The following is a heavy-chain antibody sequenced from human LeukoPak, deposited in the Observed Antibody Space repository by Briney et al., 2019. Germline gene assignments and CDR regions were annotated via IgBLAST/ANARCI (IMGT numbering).Heavy chain of an antibody. Sequence: ASVKVSCKASGYTFTGYYMHWVRQAPGQGLEWMGWINPKSGGANYAQKFQGRVTMTWDTSISTAHMELSRLRSDDTAVYYCAREYILTAYYGDYWGQGTLVTVSS. CDR2: INPKSGGA. V-gene: IGHV1-2*02. CDR3: AREYILTAYYGDY. CDR1: GYTFTGYY. J-gene: IGHJ4*02. D-gene: IGHD3-9*01.